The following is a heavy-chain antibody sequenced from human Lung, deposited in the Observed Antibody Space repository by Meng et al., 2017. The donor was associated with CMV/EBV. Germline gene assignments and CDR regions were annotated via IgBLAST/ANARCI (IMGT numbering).Heavy chain of an antibody. CDR3: AVYCSSTSCHRDGMAV. Sequence: GGSLRLXXAASGFTFSSYSMNWVRQAPGKGLEWVSSISSSSSYIYYADSVKGRFTISRDNAKNSLYLQMNSLRAEDTAVYYCAVYCSSTSCHRDGMAVWGQGTTVTVSS. CDR2: ISSSSSYI. J-gene: IGHJ6*02. CDR1: GFTFSSYS. V-gene: IGHV3-21*01. D-gene: IGHD2-2*01.